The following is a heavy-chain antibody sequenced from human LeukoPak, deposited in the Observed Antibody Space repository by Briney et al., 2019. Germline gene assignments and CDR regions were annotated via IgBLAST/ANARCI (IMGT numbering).Heavy chain of an antibody. CDR2: IYYSGST. CDR3: ARHQVGATGYNWFDP. Sequence: SETLSLTCTVSGGSISSSSYYWGWIRQPPGKRLEWIGSIYYSGSTYYNPSLKSRVTISVDTSKNQFSLKLSSVTAADTAVYYCARHQVGATGYNWFDPWGQGTLVTVSS. V-gene: IGHV4-39*01. J-gene: IGHJ5*02. D-gene: IGHD1-26*01. CDR1: GGSISSSSYY.